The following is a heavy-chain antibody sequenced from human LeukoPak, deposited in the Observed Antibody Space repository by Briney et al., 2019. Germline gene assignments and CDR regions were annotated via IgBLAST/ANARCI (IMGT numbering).Heavy chain of an antibody. J-gene: IGHJ2*01. CDR2: ISSSGSLI. CDR3: ARGEVVTASFLFFQAEDGIRCTVPVSAFPLNRSYDL. D-gene: IGHD2-21*02. Sequence: GQEWVSYISSSGSLIYYADSVKGRFTISRDNAKDSLHLKMNSLRAEDTAVYYCARGEVVTASFLFFQAEDGIRCTVPVSAFPLNRSYDL. V-gene: IGHV3-48*03.